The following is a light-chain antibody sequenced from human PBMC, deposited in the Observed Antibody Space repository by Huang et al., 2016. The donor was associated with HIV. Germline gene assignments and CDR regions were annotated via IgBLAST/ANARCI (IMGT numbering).Light chain of an antibody. CDR2: AAS. CDR3: LHYDNWPPYT. Sequence: EIVMTQSPTTLSVSPGERATLSCRASQRVGNNIAWYQQQPGQAPRLLIYAASTRPTGISGRFSGSGSETEFTLTISSLQSEDFAVYYCLHYDNWPPYTFGQGTKVELK. J-gene: IGKJ2*01. V-gene: IGKV3-15*01. CDR1: QRVGNN.